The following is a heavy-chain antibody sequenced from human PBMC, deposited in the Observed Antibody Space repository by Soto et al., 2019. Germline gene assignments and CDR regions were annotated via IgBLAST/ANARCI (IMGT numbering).Heavy chain of an antibody. CDR1: GYTFTSYG. J-gene: IGHJ4*02. Sequence: ASVKVSCKASGYTFTSYGISWVRQAPGQGLEWMGWNSAYNGNTNYAQKLQGRVTMTTDTSTSTAYMELRSLRSDDTAVYYCARDLSTTVTFGSDYWGQGTLVTVSS. CDR2: NSAYNGNT. D-gene: IGHD4-17*01. V-gene: IGHV1-18*04. CDR3: ARDLSTTVTFGSDY.